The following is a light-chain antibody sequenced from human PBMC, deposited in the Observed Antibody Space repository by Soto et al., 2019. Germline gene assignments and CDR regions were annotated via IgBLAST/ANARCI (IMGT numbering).Light chain of an antibody. CDR3: QQSYSSTWT. CDR1: QSVRTS. Sequence: EVVLPQSPPTLSLSPGERATLSCRASQSVRTSLAWYQHKPGQAPRLVIYDASLRANGVPARFGGSGSGTDFTLTITSLKTEDFATYYCQQSYSSTWTFGQGTKVDI. J-gene: IGKJ1*01. V-gene: IGKV3-11*01. CDR2: DAS.